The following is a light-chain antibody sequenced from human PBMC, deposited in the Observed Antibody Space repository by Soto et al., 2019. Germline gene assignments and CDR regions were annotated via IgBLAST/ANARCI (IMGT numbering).Light chain of an antibody. CDR3: QQYNNWPPMYT. J-gene: IGKJ2*01. Sequence: EIVMTQSPVTLSVSPGERATLSCRASQSVSSNLAWYQQKPGQAPRLLIYGASTRATGIPARFSGSGSGTEFTLTICSLQSEDFAVYYCQQYNNWPPMYTFGQGTKLEIK. V-gene: IGKV3D-15*01. CDR1: QSVSSN. CDR2: GAS.